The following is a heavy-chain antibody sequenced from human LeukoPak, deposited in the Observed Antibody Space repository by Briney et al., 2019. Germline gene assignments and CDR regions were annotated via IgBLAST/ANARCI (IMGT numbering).Heavy chain of an antibody. Sequence: GGSLRLSCAASGFTFSSYSMTWVRQAPGKGLEWVSYIDSSSSTIYYADSVKGRFTISRDNAKNSLYLQMNSLRDEDTAVYYCARYEYNSGQMFDSWGQGTLVTVSS. J-gene: IGHJ4*02. CDR3: ARYEYNSGQMFDS. CDR2: IDSSSSTI. CDR1: GFTFSSYS. V-gene: IGHV3-48*02. D-gene: IGHD6-19*01.